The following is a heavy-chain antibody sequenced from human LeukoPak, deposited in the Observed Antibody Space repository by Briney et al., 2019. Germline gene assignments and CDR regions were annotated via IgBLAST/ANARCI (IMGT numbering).Heavy chain of an antibody. CDR2: ISYSGST. D-gene: IGHD2-8*01. J-gene: IGHJ6*03. CDR1: GGSLSPYY. CDR3: AKDALRCTNGVCYTGDYYYYYYMDV. Sequence: PSETLSLTCTVSGGSLSPYYWSWIRQSPGKGLEWIGYISYSGSTNSHPSLKSRVTISVDMSKPQFYLELSSVTAADTAVYYCAKDALRCTNGVCYTGDYYYYYYMDVWGKGTTVTVSS. V-gene: IGHV4-59*01.